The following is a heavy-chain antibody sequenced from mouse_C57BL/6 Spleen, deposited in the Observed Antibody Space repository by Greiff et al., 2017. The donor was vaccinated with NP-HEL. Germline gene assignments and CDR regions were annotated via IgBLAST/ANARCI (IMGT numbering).Heavy chain of an antibody. CDR1: GYTFTSYG. D-gene: IGHD2-5*01. CDR2: IYPRSGNT. CDR3: ARSAYYSNLYAMDY. Sequence: VKLMESGAELARPGASVKLSCKASGYTFTSYGISWVKQRTGQGLEWIGEIYPRSGNTYYNEKFKGKATLTADKSSSTAYMELRSLTSEDSAVYFCARSAYYSNLYAMDYWGQGTSVTVSS. V-gene: IGHV1-81*01. J-gene: IGHJ4*01.